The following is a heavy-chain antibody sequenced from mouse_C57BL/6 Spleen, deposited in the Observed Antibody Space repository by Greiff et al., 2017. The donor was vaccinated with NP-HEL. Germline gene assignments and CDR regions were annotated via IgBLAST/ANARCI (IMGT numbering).Heavy chain of an antibody. V-gene: IGHV1-76*01. J-gene: IGHJ2*01. CDR3: AREGVYDGYY. CDR2: IYPGSGNT. D-gene: IGHD2-3*01. Sequence: VQLQQSGAELVRPGASVKLSCKASGYTFTDYYINWVKQRPGQGLEWIARIYPGSGNTYYNEKFKGKATLTAEKSSSTAYMQLSSLTSEDSAVYFCAREGVYDGYYWGQGTTLTVSS. CDR1: GYTFTDYY.